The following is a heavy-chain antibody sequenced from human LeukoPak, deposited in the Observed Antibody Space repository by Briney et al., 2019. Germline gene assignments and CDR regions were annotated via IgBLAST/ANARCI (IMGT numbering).Heavy chain of an antibody. CDR1: GGTFSSYA. V-gene: IGHV1-69*13. CDR3: ARVYSNYPLFDY. Sequence: SVKVSCKASGGTFSSYAISWVRQAPGQGLEWMGGIIPIFGTANYAQKFQGRVTITADESTSTAYMELSSLRSEDAAVYYCARVYSNYPLFDYWGQGTLVTVSS. CDR2: IIPIFGTA. J-gene: IGHJ4*02. D-gene: IGHD4-11*01.